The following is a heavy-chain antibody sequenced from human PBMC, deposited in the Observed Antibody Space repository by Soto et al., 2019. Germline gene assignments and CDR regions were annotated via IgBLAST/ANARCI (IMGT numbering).Heavy chain of an antibody. D-gene: IGHD2-21*01. CDR1: GYSFHAYG. V-gene: IGHV1-18*01. CDR2: ISGYNGNT. Sequence: QVQLVQSGDEVKKAGASVKVSCNPSGYSFHAYGITWVRQAPGQGLEWMGWISGYNGNTNYAQRLQGRVTLTTDTATSTAYMELKGLRSDATAVYFCAPTSYSDLARLDFWGQGTRVTVSS. CDR3: APTSYSDLARLDF. J-gene: IGHJ4*02.